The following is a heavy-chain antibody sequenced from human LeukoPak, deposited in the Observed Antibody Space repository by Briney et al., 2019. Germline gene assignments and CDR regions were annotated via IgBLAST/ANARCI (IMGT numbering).Heavy chain of an antibody. V-gene: IGHV3-49*04. Sequence: SCKASGYTFTSYGISWVRQAPGKGLEWVGFIRSKAYGGTTEYAASVKGRFTISRDDSKSIAYLQMNSLKTEDTAVYYCTRDMGELRSFSFDYWGQGTLVTVSS. D-gene: IGHD1-26*01. CDR3: TRDMGELRSFSFDY. J-gene: IGHJ4*02. CDR1: GYTFTSYG. CDR2: IRSKAYGGTT.